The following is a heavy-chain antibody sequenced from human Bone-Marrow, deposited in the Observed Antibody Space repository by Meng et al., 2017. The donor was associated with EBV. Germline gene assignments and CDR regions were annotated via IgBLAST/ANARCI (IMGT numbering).Heavy chain of an antibody. CDR3: AHRLSSGWYDY. CDR2: IYWDDDK. V-gene: IGHV2-5*02. CDR1: GFSLSTDGEG. J-gene: IGHJ4*02. D-gene: IGHD6-19*01. Sequence: QITLKESGPTLVKPTQTLTLTCSFSGFSLSTDGEGVGWIRQPPGKALEWLALIYWDDDKRYSPSLESRLTITKDTSKNQVVLTMTNMDPVDTATYYCAHRLSSGWYDYWGQGTLVTVSS.